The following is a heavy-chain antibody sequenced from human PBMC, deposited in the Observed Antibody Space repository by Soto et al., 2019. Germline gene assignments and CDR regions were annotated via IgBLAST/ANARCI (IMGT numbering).Heavy chain of an antibody. D-gene: IGHD4-17*01. J-gene: IGHJ5*02. Sequence: PPETLSLTCTFSVGSISIGGYDWSWIRQHPGKGLEWIGYIYYSGSTYYNPSLKSRVTISADTSKNQFSLKLSSVTAADTAVYYCARSHDYGAYFNWFDPWGQGTMVTVSS. V-gene: IGHV4-31*03. CDR2: IYYSGST. CDR1: VGSISIGGYD. CDR3: ARSHDYGAYFNWFDP.